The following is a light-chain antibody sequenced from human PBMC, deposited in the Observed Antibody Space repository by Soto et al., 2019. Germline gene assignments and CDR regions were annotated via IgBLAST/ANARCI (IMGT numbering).Light chain of an antibody. CDR3: QHYNSYSEA. CDR1: QSISVW. CDR2: DAS. J-gene: IGKJ1*01. Sequence: DIEITQSQSSLSASVGDIVTITCRASQSISVWLAWYQQKPGKAPKLLIYDASTLQSGVPSRFSGSGSGTDFTLTINSLQPDDFATYYCQHYNSYSEAFGQGTKVAIK. V-gene: IGKV1-5*01.